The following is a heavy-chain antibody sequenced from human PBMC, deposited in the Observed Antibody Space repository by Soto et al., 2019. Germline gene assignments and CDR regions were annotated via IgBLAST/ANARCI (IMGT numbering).Heavy chain of an antibody. V-gene: IGHV3-23*01. CDR3: AKYWNGDWGWGNDAFDI. Sequence: GGSLRLSCATSGFTFSSYAMSWVRQAPGKGLEWVSAISGSGGSTYYADSVKGRFTIARDNSKNTLYLQMNSLRAEDTAVYYGAKYWNGDWGWGNDAFDIWGQGTMVTVSS. J-gene: IGHJ3*02. D-gene: IGHD7-27*01. CDR2: ISGSGGST. CDR1: GFTFSSYA.